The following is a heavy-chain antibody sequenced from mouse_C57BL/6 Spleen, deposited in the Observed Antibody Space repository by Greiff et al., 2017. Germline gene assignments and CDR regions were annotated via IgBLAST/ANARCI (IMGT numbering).Heavy chain of an antibody. D-gene: IGHD1-1*01. V-gene: IGHV1-69*01. CDR3: ARGAGSSNYAMDY. Sequence: QVQLQQSGAELVMPGASVKLSCKASGYTFTSYWMHWVKQRPGQGLEWIGEIDPSDSYTNYNQKFKGKSTLTVDKSSSTAYMQLSSLTSEDSAVYYCARGAGSSNYAMDYWGQGTSVTVSS. CDR1: GYTFTSYW. J-gene: IGHJ4*01. CDR2: IDPSDSYT.